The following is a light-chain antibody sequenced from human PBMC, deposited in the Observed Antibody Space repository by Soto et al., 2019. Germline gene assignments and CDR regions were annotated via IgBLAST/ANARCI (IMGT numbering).Light chain of an antibody. CDR3: QQGTRWDAGN. Sequence: RAIQSVNIYLAWYQQKPRQAPRLLIHDASHRAAGIPARFSGSGMGTDSTHTSSRLGHADSASYHSQQGTRWDAGNFGQGTKVDIK. CDR2: DAS. CDR1: QSVNIY. V-gene: IGKV3-11*01. J-gene: IGKJ1*01.